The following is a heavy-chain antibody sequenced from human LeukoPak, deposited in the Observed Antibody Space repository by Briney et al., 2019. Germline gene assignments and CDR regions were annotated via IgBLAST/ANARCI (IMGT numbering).Heavy chain of an antibody. CDR2: IYHSGST. Sequence: SETLSLTCTVSGVSISSSNSYWGWIRQPPGKGLEWIGSIYHSGSTYYNPSLKSRVTISVDTSKNQFSLKLSSVTAADTAVYYCARDRKVGAADYWGQGTLVTVSS. D-gene: IGHD1-26*01. J-gene: IGHJ4*02. CDR1: GVSISSSNSY. CDR3: ARDRKVGAADY. V-gene: IGHV4-39*07.